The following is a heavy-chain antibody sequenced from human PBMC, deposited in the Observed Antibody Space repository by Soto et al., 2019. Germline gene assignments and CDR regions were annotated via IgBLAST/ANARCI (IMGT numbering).Heavy chain of an antibody. CDR3: ASLYAPIAAGLLNFDY. J-gene: IGHJ4*02. Sequence: SETLSLTCAVSGGSISSSNWWSWVRQPPGEGLEWIGEIYHSGSTNYNPSLKSRVTISVDKSKNQFSLKLSSVTAADTAVYYCASLYAPIAAGLLNFDYWGQGTLVTASS. CDR1: GGSISSSNW. V-gene: IGHV4-4*02. D-gene: IGHD2-2*02. CDR2: IYHSGST.